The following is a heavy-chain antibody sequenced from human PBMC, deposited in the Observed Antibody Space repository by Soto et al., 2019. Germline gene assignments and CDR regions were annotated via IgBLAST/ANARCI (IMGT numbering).Heavy chain of an antibody. J-gene: IGHJ6*03. CDR3: SRQASDFWSGKPQYYMDV. CDR2: IRSKGNNYAT. CDR1: GFTFSGSA. D-gene: IGHD3-3*01. V-gene: IGHV3-73*01. Sequence: EVQLVESGGGLVQPGGSLKLSCAASGFTFSGSAMHWVRQASGKELEWVGRIRSKGNNYATAYGASLKGRFTISRDESKNTAYLQMNSLNTEDTAVYYCSRQASDFWSGKPQYYMDVWGKGTTVTVSS.